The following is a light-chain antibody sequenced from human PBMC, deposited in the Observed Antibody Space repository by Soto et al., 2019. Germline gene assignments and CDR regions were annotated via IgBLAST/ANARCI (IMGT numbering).Light chain of an antibody. CDR1: QGVSSY. Sequence: AIRMTQSPSSFSASTGDKVTITCGASQGVSSYLAWYQQKPGKAPKLLIYASSTLQNGVPSRFSGSGSGTDFTLTISCLQSEDFATYYCQQYDSYPQTFGQGTKVEIK. CDR3: QQYDSYPQT. J-gene: IGKJ1*01. CDR2: ASS. V-gene: IGKV1-8*01.